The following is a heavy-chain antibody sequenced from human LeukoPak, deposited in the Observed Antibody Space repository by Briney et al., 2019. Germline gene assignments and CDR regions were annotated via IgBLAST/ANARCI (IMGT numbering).Heavy chain of an antibody. CDR3: ARAISFPDRVGYYYYGMDV. V-gene: IGHV1-46*01. Sequence: ASVKVSCKASGYTFTSYYMHWVRQAPGQGLEWMGIINPSGGSTSYAQKFQGRVTMTRDTSTSTVYMELSSLRSEDTAVYYCARAISFPDRVGYYYYGMDVWGQGTTVTVSS. CDR1: GYTFTSYY. D-gene: IGHD1-14*01. CDR2: INPSGGST. J-gene: IGHJ6*02.